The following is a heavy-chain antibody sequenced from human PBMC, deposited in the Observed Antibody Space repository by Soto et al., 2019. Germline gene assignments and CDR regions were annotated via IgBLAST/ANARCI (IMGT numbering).Heavy chain of an antibody. CDR1: GFSLSTSGVG. D-gene: IGHD2-8*01. CDR3: AHRKTQCTWDYVIFDY. Sequence: SGPTLVNPTQTLTLTCTFSGFSLSTSGVGVGWVRQPPGKALEWLALIYWDNDRRYNPSLKTRVTITKDTSRNQVVLTMSNMDPVDTGTYYCAHRKTQCTWDYVIFDYWGQGTLVTVAS. V-gene: IGHV2-5*02. CDR2: IYWDNDR. J-gene: IGHJ4*02.